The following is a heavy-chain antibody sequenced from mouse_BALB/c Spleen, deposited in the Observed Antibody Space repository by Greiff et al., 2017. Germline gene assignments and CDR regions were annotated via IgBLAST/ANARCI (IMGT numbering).Heavy chain of an antibody. V-gene: IGHV5-6*02. CDR2: ISSGGSYT. D-gene: IGHD1-1*01. J-gene: IGHJ3*01. CDR3: ARQGGITTVSFAY. Sequence: DVKLVESGGDLVKPGGSLKLSCAASGFTFSSYGMSWVRQTPDKRLEWVATISSGGSYTYYPDSVKGRFTISRDNAKNTLYLQMSSLKSEDTAMYYCARQGGITTVSFAYWGQGTLVTVSA. CDR1: GFTFSSYG.